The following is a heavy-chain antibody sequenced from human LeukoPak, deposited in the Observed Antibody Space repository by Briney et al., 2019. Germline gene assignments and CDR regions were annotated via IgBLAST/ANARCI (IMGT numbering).Heavy chain of an antibody. CDR2: IYIGGST. J-gene: IGHJ5*02. D-gene: IGHD3-16*01. Sequence: PGGSLRLSCAASGFTVSSNYMSWVRQAPGKGLEWVSVIYIGGSTYYADSVKGRFTISRDNSKNTVYLQMNSLRDEDTAVYYCARDSRGSNWFDPWGQGTLVTASS. V-gene: IGHV3-53*01. CDR3: ARDSRGSNWFDP. CDR1: GFTVSSNY.